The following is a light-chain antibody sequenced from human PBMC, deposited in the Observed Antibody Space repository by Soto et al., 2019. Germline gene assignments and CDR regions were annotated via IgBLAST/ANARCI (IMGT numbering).Light chain of an antibody. CDR3: QQLNSYPLT. CDR2: AAS. J-gene: IGKJ4*01. CDR1: QGISSY. V-gene: IGKV1-9*01. Sequence: DIQLTQSPSFLSASVGDRVTITCRASQGISSYLDWYQQKPGKAPKLLIYAASTLQSGVPSRFSGSGSGTEFTLTISSLQPEDFATYYRQQLNSYPLTFGGGTKVEIK.